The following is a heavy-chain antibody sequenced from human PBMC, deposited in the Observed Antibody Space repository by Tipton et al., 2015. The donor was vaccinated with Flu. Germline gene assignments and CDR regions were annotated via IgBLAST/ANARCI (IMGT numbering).Heavy chain of an antibody. D-gene: IGHD2-15*01. CDR1: GFTFSSYW. V-gene: IGHV3-7*01. CDR2: IKQDGSEK. Sequence: SLRLSCAASGFTFSSYWMSWVRQAPGKGLEWVANIKQDGSEKYYVDSVKGRFTISRDNAKNSLYLQMNSLRAEDTAVYYWARGVAARDYYYYGMDVWGQGTTVTVSS. CDR3: ARGVAARDYYYYGMDV. J-gene: IGHJ6*02.